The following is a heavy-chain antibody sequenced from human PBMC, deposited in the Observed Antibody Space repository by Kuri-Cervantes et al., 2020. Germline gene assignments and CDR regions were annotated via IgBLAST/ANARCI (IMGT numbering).Heavy chain of an antibody. V-gene: IGHV4-30-2*01. J-gene: IGHJ4*02. CDR1: GGSISSGGYS. CDR3: ARVNQGGFDY. Sequence: SCAVSGGSISSGGYSWSWIRQPPGKGLEWIGYIYHSGSTYYNPSLKSRVTISVDTSKNQFSLKLSSVTAADTAVYYCARVNQGGFDYWGQGTLVTVSS. CDR2: IYHSGST. D-gene: IGHD1-14*01.